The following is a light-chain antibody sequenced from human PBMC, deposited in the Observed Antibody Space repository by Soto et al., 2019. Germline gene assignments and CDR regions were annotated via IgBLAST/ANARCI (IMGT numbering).Light chain of an antibody. CDR3: QHCYSTPLT. Sequence: DIQMTQSPSSLSASVGDRVTITCRSSQSLSTYLHWYQQKRGKAPQLLVYAASTLQSGVPPRFSGSGSGRSFSLTSSSLQPEDFATYYCQHCYSTPLTIGGGTKVDIK. V-gene: IGKV1-39*01. J-gene: IGKJ4*01. CDR2: AAS. CDR1: QSLSTY.